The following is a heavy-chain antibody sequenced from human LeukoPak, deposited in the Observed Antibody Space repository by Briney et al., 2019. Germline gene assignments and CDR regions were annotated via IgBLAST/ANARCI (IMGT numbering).Heavy chain of an antibody. CDR2: IYHSGST. CDR1: GGSTSSGGYS. Sequence: PSETLSLTCAVSGGSTSSGGYSWSWIRQPPGKGLVWIGYIYHSGSTNYNPSLKSRVTMSVDTSKNQFSLRLSSVTAADTAVYYCVRYDSSGYYFDYWGQGTLVTVSS. V-gene: IGHV4-30-2*01. J-gene: IGHJ4*02. D-gene: IGHD3-22*01. CDR3: VRYDSSGYYFDY.